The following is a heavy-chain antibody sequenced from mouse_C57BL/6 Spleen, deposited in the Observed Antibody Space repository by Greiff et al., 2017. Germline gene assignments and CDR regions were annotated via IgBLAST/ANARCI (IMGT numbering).Heavy chain of an antibody. D-gene: IGHD3-1*01. CDR1: GFTFTSYW. J-gene: IGHJ4*01. Sequence: QVQLQQSGAELMKPGASVKLSCKATGFTFTSYWMHWVQQRPGQGLEWIGMIRPNSGSTYYNEKVKSKATLTVDKASSTDYMRLSSLTSEDSAVYIYARGYYYAMDYWGQGTSVTVSA. V-gene: IGHV1-64*01. CDR3: ARGYYYAMDY. CDR2: IRPNSGST.